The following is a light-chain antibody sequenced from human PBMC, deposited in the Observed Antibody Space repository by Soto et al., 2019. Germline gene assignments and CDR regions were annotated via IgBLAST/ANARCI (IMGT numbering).Light chain of an antibody. CDR1: SEHSGYA. CDR3: QTWGTLIEEVV. CDR2: VNSDGSH. J-gene: IGLJ2*01. Sequence: QSVLTQSPSASASLGDSVKLTCTLSSEHSGYAIAWHQQQPEKGPRYLMKVNSDGSHSKGDGIPDRFSGSSSGAERYLTISSLQSEDEADYYCQTWGTLIEEVVFGGGTKVTVL. V-gene: IGLV4-69*01.